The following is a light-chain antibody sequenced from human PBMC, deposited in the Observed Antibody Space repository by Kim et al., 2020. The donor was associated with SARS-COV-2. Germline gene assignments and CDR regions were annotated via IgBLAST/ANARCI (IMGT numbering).Light chain of an antibody. J-gene: IGLJ2*01. V-gene: IGLV3-1*01. CDR1: KLGDKY. CDR3: QAWDSNTHHVL. CDR2: QDD. Sequence: PGQTASITCSGDKLGDKYTCWYQQKPGQSPVLVIYQDDKRRSGIPERFSGSNSGNTATLTSSETQAMDEADYYCQAWDSNTHHVLFGGGTKVTVL.